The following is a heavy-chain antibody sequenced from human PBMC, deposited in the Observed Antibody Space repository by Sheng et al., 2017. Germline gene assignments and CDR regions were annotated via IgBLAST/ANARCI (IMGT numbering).Heavy chain of an antibody. Sequence: QLQLQGSGPGLVKPSETLSLTCTVSGGSISSNSYYWGWIRQPPGKGLEWIGSINYSGSTYYNPSLKSRVTISVDTSDNQFSLRLSSVTAADTAVYYCARGYSSSSFFCPSFDYWGQGTLVHRLL. D-gene: IGHD6-6*01. CDR2: INYSGST. V-gene: IGHV4-39*01. CDR1: GGSISSNSYY. J-gene: IGHJ4*02. CDR3: ARGYSSSSFFCPSFDY.